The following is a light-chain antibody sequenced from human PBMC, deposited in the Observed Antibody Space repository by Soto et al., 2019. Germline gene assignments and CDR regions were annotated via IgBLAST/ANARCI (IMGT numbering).Light chain of an antibody. Sequence: ELVLAQSPGTLSMSPGERASLSCRASQRVNSIYLAWYQQKPGQAPRLLIYGASNRAAGIPDRFTGSGSGTDFTLNSSRLEPEDVAVYYCQQYGSSRTFGRGTKVEIK. J-gene: IGKJ1*01. CDR2: GAS. CDR1: QRVNSIY. CDR3: QQYGSSRT. V-gene: IGKV3-20*01.